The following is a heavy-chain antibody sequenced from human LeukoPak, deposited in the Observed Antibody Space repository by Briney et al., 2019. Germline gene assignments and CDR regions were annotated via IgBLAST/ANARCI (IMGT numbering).Heavy chain of an antibody. CDR2: ISGAGGST. CDR3: AKVATVTTYALADY. Sequence: PGGTLRLSCAASGFTFSLYGMNWVRQAPGKGLEWVSGISGAGGSTYYADSVKGRFTISRDNSKNTLYLQMNSLRAEDTAIYYCAKVATVTTYALADYWGQGTLVTVSS. D-gene: IGHD4-17*01. V-gene: IGHV3-23*01. J-gene: IGHJ4*02. CDR1: GFTFSLYG.